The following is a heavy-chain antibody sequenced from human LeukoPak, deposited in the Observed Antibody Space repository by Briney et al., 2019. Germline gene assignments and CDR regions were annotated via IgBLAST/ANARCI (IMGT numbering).Heavy chain of an antibody. J-gene: IGHJ5*02. CDR3: ARGRIATAGTWFDP. CDR1: GFTFSSYS. CDR2: ISSSSSTI. D-gene: IGHD6-13*01. V-gene: IGHV3-48*04. Sequence: PGGSLRLSCAASGFTFSSYSMNWVRQAPGKGLERVTYISSSSSTIYYADSVKGRFTISRDNAKNSLYLQMNSLRAEDTAVYYCARGRIATAGTWFDPWGQGTLVTVSS.